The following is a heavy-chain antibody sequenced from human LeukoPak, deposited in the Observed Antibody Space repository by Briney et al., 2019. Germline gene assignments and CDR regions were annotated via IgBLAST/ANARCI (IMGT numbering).Heavy chain of an antibody. CDR2: ISGSGGSP. CDR1: GFTFSSYA. CDR3: AKELDIVATISPFDY. J-gene: IGHJ4*02. V-gene: IGHV3-23*01. Sequence: GGSLRLSCAASGFTFSSYAMSWVRQAPGKGLEWVSAISGSGGSPYYADSVKGRFTISRDNSKNTLYLQTNSLRAEDTAVYYCAKELDIVATISPFDYWGQGTLVTVSS. D-gene: IGHD5-12*01.